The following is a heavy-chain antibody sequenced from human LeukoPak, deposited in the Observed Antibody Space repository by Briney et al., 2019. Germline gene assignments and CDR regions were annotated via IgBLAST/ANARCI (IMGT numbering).Heavy chain of an antibody. D-gene: IGHD5-24*01. V-gene: IGHV1-69*13. J-gene: IGHJ4*02. CDR2: IIPIFGTA. Sequence: GASVKVSCRASSYIFNKYGITWVRQAPGQGLEWMGGIIPIFGTANYAQKFQGRVTITADESTSTAYMELSSLRSEDTAVYYCASLGDGYNYEAERVIDYWGQGTLVTVSS. CDR1: SYIFNKYG. CDR3: ASLGDGYNYEAERVIDY.